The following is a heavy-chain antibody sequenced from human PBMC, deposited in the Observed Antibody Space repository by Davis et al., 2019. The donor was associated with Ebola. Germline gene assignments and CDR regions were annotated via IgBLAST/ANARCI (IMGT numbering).Heavy chain of an antibody. CDR2: IYTSGST. Sequence: PSETLSLTCTVSGGSVSSGSYYWSWIRQPAGKGLEWIGRIYTSGSTNYNPSLKSRVTMSVDTSKNQFSLKLSSVTAADTAVYYCARVPRVVGATTSWFDPWGQGTLVTVSS. D-gene: IGHD1-26*01. V-gene: IGHV4-61*02. CDR1: GGSVSSGSYY. J-gene: IGHJ5*02. CDR3: ARVPRVVGATTSWFDP.